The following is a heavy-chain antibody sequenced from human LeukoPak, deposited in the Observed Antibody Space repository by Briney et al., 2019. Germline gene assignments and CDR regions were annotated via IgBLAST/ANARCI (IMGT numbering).Heavy chain of an antibody. D-gene: IGHD2-15*01. CDR2: ISGGGSPI. CDR1: GFTFSDFY. J-gene: IGHJ4*02. CDR3: ARYCSGGSCYDY. V-gene: IGHV3-11*01. Sequence: GGSLRLSCAASGFTFSDFYMSWIRQAPGKGLEWLSYISGGGSPIFYAHSVRGRFTISRDNAKNSLYRQMESLTAEDTAIYYCARYCSGGSCYDYWGQGALVTVSS.